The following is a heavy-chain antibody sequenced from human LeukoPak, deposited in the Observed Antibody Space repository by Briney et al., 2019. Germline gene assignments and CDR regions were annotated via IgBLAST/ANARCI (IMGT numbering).Heavy chain of an antibody. D-gene: IGHD3/OR15-3a*01. J-gene: IGHJ3*01. Sequence: PGGSLRLSCAASGFTFSGSAMHWVRQASGKGLGWVGRIRSKANSYATAYAASVKGRFTISRDGSKNTAYLQMNSLKTEDTAVYYCTRGALDYRDAYDFWGQGTMATVSS. CDR2: IRSKANSYAT. CDR3: TRGALDYRDAYDF. V-gene: IGHV3-73*01. CDR1: GFTFSGSA.